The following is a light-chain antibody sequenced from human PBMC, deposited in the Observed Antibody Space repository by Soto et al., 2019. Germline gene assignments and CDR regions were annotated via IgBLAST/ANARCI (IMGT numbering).Light chain of an antibody. CDR2: DVS. V-gene: IGLV2-11*01. J-gene: IGLJ3*02. CDR1: SSDVGGYNY. CDR3: SSFRSGSVVL. Sequence: QSALTQPRSVSGSPGQSVTISCTGASSDVGGYNYVSWYQQHPGKAPKLMIYDVSKRPSGVPDRFSGSKSGNTASLTISGLQTEDEADYYCSSFRSGSVVLFGGGTKVTVL.